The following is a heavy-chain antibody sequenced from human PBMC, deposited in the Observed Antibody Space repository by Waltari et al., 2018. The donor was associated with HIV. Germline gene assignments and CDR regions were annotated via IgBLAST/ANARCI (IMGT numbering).Heavy chain of an antibody. V-gene: IGHV4-34*01. CDR1: GGSCSDSY. D-gene: IGHD2-2*01. Sequence: QVHLQHWGAGLLKPSETLSLTCAAYGGSCSDSYLTWIRQPPGKGLDWIGEINHSGSTNYKPPLKSRVTISVDTSKNQFSLKLSSVTAADTAVYYCARRGFRFCSSTTCLDYWGQGTLVTVSS. CDR2: INHSGST. J-gene: IGHJ4*02. CDR3: ARRGFRFCSSTTCLDY.